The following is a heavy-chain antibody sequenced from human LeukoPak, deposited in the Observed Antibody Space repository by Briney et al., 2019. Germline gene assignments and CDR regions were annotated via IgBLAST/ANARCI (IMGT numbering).Heavy chain of an antibody. CDR1: GFTFSSYA. CDR2: ISGSGGST. CDR3: AKDFRKRPTTYYYDSSGQD. V-gene: IGHV3-23*01. Sequence: GGSLRLCCAASGFTFSSYAMSCVRQAPGKGLEWVSAISGSGGSTYYADSVKGRFTISRDNSKNTLYLQMNSLRAEDTAVYYCAKDFRKRPTTYYYDSSGQDWGQGTLVTVSS. J-gene: IGHJ4*02. D-gene: IGHD3-22*01.